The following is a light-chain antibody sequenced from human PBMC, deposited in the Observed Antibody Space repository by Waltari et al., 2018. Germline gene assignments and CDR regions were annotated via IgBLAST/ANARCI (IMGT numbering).Light chain of an antibody. Sequence: EIVLTQSPDTLSLSPGDSATLSYRASQSVTRSYLAWYQQKPGRAPRLLIYGASNRATGIPDRFSGRGSGTEFTLTIRGLEPEDSAQYFCQQYGSSRYTFGQGIKVEIK. CDR3: QQYGSSRYT. CDR1: QSVTRSY. V-gene: IGKV3-20*01. CDR2: GAS. J-gene: IGKJ2*01.